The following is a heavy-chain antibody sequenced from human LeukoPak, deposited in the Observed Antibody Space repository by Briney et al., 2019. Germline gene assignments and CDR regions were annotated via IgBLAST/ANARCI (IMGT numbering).Heavy chain of an antibody. D-gene: IGHD2-2*01. CDR2: IYYSGST. J-gene: IGHJ4*02. Sequence: SETLSLTCTVSGGSISSSSYYWGWIRQPPGKGLELVGSIYYSGSTYYNPSLKSPVTISVATSKNQFSLKLRSVTAADTAVYYCARLVVPAARYYFDYWGQGTLVTVSS. CDR1: GGSISSSSYY. CDR3: ARLVVPAARYYFDY. V-gene: IGHV4-39*07.